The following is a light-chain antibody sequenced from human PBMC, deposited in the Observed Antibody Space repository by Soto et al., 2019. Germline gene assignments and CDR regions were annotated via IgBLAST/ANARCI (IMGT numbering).Light chain of an antibody. CDR1: QGISSY. V-gene: IGKV1-9*01. Sequence: DIQLTQSPSFLSASVGDRVTITCRASQGISSYLAWYQQEPGKAPKLLIYAASTLQSGVPSRFSGSGSGTDFTLTISSLEPEDFAVYYCQQRSNWPPTFGQGTRLEIK. CDR2: AAS. J-gene: IGKJ5*01. CDR3: QQRSNWPPT.